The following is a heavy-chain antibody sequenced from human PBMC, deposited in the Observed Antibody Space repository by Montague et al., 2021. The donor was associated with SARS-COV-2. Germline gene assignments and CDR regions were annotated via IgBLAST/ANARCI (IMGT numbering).Heavy chain of an antibody. Sequence: SRRLSCAASGFPFSGFYMSWVRLAPGKGLEWIAYINGGGDSTLYSDSVRGRFTISRDNSHNSVYLQMESLRGEDTAVYFCARDVSDSSWSGYFHHWGQGTTVTVSS. J-gene: IGHJ1*01. CDR2: INGGGDST. V-gene: IGHV3-11*01. D-gene: IGHD6-13*01. CDR3: ARDVSDSSWSGYFHH. CDR1: GFPFSGFY.